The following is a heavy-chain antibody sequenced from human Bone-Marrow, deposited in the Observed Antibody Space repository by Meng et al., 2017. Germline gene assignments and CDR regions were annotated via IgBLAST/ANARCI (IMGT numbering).Heavy chain of an antibody. CDR3: ARDEDISAAGKLFGDY. V-gene: IGHV1-2*02. Sequence: ASVKVSCKASGYTFTGYYMHWVRQAPGQGLEWMGWINPNSGGTNYAQKFQGRVTMTRDTSISTAYMELSRLRSDGTAVYYCARDEDISAAGKLFGDYWGQGTLVTVSS. CDR1: GYTFTGYY. CDR2: INPNSGGT. D-gene: IGHD6-25*01. J-gene: IGHJ4*02.